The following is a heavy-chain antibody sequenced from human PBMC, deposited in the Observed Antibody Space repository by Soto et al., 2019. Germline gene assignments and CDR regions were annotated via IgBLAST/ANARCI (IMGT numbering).Heavy chain of an antibody. CDR1: GFTFSDYY. CDR2: ISSSSSYT. Sequence: QVQLVESGGGLVKPGGSLRLSCAASGFTFSDYYMSWIRQAPGKGLEWVSYISSSSSYTNYADSVKGRFTISRDNARNSLYLQMNSLRAEDTAVYYCARWLSYGDPIDYWGQGTLVTVSS. V-gene: IGHV3-11*05. D-gene: IGHD4-17*01. CDR3: ARWLSYGDPIDY. J-gene: IGHJ4*02.